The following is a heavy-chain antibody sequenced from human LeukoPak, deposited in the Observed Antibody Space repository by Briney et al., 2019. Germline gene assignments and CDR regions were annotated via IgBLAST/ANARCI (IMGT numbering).Heavy chain of an antibody. CDR3: ARGCNDFWSGYHICGWFDP. CDR2: MNPNSGNT. Sequence: GASVKVSCKASGYTFTSYDINWVRQATGQGLEWMGWMNPNSGNTGYAQKFQGRVTMTRNTSISAAYMELSSLRSEDTAVYYCARGCNDFWSGYHICGWFDPWGQGTLVTVSS. J-gene: IGHJ5*02. CDR1: GYTFTSYD. V-gene: IGHV1-8*01. D-gene: IGHD3-3*01.